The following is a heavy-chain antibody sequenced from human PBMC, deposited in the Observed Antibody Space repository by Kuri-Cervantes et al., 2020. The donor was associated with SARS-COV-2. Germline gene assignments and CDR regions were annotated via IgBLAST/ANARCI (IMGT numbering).Heavy chain of an antibody. CDR2: IYYSGST. D-gene: IGHD1-26*01. CDR1: GGSVGSGSYY. Sequence: GSLRLSCTVSGGSVGSGSYYWSWIRQPPGKGLEWIGYIYYSGSTNYNPSLKSRVTISVDTSKNQFSLKLSSVTAADTAVYYCARVRGSYNYYDYWGQGTLVTVSS. CDR3: ARVRGSYNYYDY. V-gene: IGHV4-61*01. J-gene: IGHJ4*02.